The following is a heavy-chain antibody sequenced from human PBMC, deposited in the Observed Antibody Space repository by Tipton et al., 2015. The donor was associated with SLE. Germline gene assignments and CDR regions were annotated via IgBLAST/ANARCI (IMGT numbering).Heavy chain of an antibody. D-gene: IGHD6-13*01. CDR3: ARDAPRRYSSSRGYFDY. V-gene: IGHV3-9*01. Sequence: SLRLSCAASGFTFDDYAMHWVRQAPGKGLEWVSGISWNSVSIGYADSVKGRFTISRDNAKNSLYLQMNSLRAEDTAVYYCARDAPRRYSSSRGYFDYWGQGTLVTVSS. CDR2: ISWNSVSI. J-gene: IGHJ4*02. CDR1: GFTFDDYA.